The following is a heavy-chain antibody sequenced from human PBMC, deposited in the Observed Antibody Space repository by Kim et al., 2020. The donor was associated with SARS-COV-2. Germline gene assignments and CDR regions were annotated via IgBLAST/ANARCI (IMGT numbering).Heavy chain of an antibody. D-gene: IGHD3-10*01. J-gene: IGHJ5*02. CDR2: ISYDGSNK. V-gene: IGHV3-30*18. CDR1: GFTFSSYG. CDR3: AKDRWFGELLFNWFDP. Sequence: GGSLRLSCAASGFTFSSYGMHWVRQAPGKGLEWVAVISYDGSNKYYADSVKGRFTISRDNSKNTLYLQMNSLRAEDTAVYYCAKDRWFGELLFNWFDPWGQGTLVTVSS.